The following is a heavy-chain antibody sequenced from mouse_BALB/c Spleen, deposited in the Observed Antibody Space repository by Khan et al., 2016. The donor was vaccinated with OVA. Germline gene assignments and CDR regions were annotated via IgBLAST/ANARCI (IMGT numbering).Heavy chain of an antibody. CDR1: GYTFTSYV. CDR2: INPYNDGT. Sequence: VQLKQSGPELVKPGASVKMSCKASGYTFTSYVMHWVKQKPGQGLEWIGYINPYNDGTKYNEKFKGKATLTSDKSSSTAYMELSRLTSDDSAVYYCARRDYYGSSSFAYWGQGTLVTVSA. D-gene: IGHD1-1*01. J-gene: IGHJ3*01. V-gene: IGHV1S136*01. CDR3: ARRDYYGSSSFAY.